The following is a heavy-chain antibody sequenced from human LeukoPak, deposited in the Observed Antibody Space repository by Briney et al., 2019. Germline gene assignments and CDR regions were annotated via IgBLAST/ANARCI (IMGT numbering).Heavy chain of an antibody. CDR1: GGTFSSYS. D-gene: IGHD3-10*01. CDR2: IIPIFGTA. J-gene: IGHJ1*01. Sequence: SVKVSCKASGGTFSSYSITWVRQAPGQGLEWMGGIIPIFGTANYAQKFQGRVTITADESTSTAYMELSSLRSEDSAVYYCASGVYYYGSGSYFSRAEYFQHWGQGTLATVSS. CDR3: ASGVYYYGSGSYFSRAEYFQH. V-gene: IGHV1-69*13.